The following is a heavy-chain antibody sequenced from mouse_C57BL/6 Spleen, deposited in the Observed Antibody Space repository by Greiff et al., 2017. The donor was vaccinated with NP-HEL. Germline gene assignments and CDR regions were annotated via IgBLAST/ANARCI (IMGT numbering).Heavy chain of an antibody. V-gene: IGHV1-66*01. Sequence: QVQLQQSGPELVKPGASVKISCKASGYSFTSYYIHWVKQRPGQGLEWIGWIYPGGGNTKYNEKFKGKATLTADTSSSTAYMQLSSLTSEDSAVYYCARGNLANWDEYYAMDYWGQGTSVTVSS. D-gene: IGHD4-1*01. CDR3: ARGNLANWDEYYAMDY. CDR2: IYPGGGNT. CDR1: GYSFTSYY. J-gene: IGHJ4*01.